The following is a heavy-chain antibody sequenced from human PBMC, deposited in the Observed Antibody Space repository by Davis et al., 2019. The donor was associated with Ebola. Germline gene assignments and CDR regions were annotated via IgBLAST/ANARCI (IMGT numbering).Heavy chain of an antibody. CDR3: ARGSRNMDV. Sequence: GESLKISCSASGFTFSGYTMHWIRQAPGKGLEWVSYISSSGNSIYADSVKGRFTISRDNTKNSLYLQMNSLRAEDTAVYYCARGSRNMDVWGQGTTVTVSS. CDR1: GFTFSGYT. J-gene: IGHJ6*02. V-gene: IGHV3-11*01. CDR2: ISSSGNSI.